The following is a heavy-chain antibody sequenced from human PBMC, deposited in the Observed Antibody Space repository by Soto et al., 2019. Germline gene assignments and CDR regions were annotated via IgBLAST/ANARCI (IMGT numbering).Heavy chain of an antibody. CDR2: IDWDDDK. CDR3: ARGLGYYYYYGMDV. V-gene: IGHV2-70*01. Sequence: SGPTLVNPTQTLTLTCTFSGFSLSTSGMCVSWIRQPPGKALEWLALIDWDDDKYYSTSLKTRLTISKDTSKNQVVLTMTNMDPVDTATYYCARGLGYYYYYGMDVWGQGTTVTVSS. J-gene: IGHJ6*02. CDR1: GFSLSTSGMC.